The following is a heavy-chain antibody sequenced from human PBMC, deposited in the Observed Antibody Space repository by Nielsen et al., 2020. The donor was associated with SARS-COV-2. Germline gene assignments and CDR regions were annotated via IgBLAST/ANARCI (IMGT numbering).Heavy chain of an antibody. CDR1: GGSISSGGYY. V-gene: IGHV4-31*03. CDR3: AREGVTTSFDY. J-gene: IGHJ4*02. CDR2: IYYSGST. D-gene: IGHD4-11*01. Sequence: SCTVSGGSISSGGYYWSWIRQHPGKGLEWIGYIYYSGSTYYNPSLKSRVTISVDTSKNQFSLKLSSVTAADTAVYYCAREGVTTSFDYWGQGTLVTVSS.